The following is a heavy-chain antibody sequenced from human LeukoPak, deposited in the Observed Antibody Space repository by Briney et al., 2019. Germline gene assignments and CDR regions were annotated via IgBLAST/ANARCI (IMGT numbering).Heavy chain of an antibody. CDR2: IYYSGST. J-gene: IGHJ6*03. CDR1: GGSVSSSNYY. CDR3: ARSYWAGTTTRGYYYMDV. V-gene: IGHV4-39*01. Sequence: SETLSLTCTVSGGSVSSSNYYWDWIRQPPGKGLEWIGSIYYSGSTYYNPSLKSRVSISVDTSRNQFSLKLSSVTAADTAVYYCARSYWAGTTTRGYYYMDVWGKGTTVTVSS. D-gene: IGHD1-1*01.